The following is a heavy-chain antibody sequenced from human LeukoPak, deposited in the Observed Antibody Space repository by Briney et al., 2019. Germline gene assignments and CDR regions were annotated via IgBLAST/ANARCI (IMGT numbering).Heavy chain of an antibody. CDR2: INPSGGST. CDR1: GYTFTSYY. J-gene: IGHJ3*02. Sequence: GASVKVSCKASGYTFTSYYMHWVRQAPGQGLEWMGIINPSGGSTTYAQKFQGRVTMTRDTSTGTVYMELSSLRSEDTAVYYCARGRTRLRYFDWLTDAFDIWGQGTMVTVSS. V-gene: IGHV1-46*01. D-gene: IGHD3-9*01. CDR3: ARGRTRLRYFDWLTDAFDI.